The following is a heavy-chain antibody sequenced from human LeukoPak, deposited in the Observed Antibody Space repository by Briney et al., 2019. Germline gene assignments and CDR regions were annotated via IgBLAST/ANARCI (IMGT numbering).Heavy chain of an antibody. CDR3: ARGTDFCDTSYMDV. CDR2: ISTSSSYI. V-gene: IGHV3-21*01. D-gene: IGHD3-22*01. Sequence: GGSLRLSCAASGFTFSIYNLNWVRQAPGKGLEWVSSISTSSSYIYYEDSVKGRFTISRDNAKNSLYLQMNSLRAEDTAVYYCARGTDFCDTSYMDVWGTGTTVTVSS. J-gene: IGHJ6*03. CDR1: GFTFSIYN.